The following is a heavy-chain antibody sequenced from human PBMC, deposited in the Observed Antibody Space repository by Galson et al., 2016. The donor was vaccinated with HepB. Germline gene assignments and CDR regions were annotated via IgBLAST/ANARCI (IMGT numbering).Heavy chain of an antibody. CDR1: GFSFNDFY. D-gene: IGHD1-1*01. CDR3: ARDVNNWTGDRRLFDL. V-gene: IGHV3-11*01. Sequence: SLRLSCAASGFSFNDFYMSWIRQPPGKALEWISYISHSGNTREYADSVKGRITVSRDNNKNSVYLQLNSLRAEDTALYYCARDVNNWTGDRRLFDLWGQGTLVAVSS. J-gene: IGHJ4*02. CDR2: ISHSGNTR.